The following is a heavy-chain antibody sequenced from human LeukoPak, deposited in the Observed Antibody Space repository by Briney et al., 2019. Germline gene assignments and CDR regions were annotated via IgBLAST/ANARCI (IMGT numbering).Heavy chain of an antibody. Sequence: SETLSLTCTVSGGSLSSYSWSWVRQSPGRGLEWIGYIYYSGSTYYNPSLKSRVTISVDTSKNRFSLKLSSVTAADTAVYYCARDLTVGYYFDYWGQGTLVTVSS. D-gene: IGHD4-23*01. CDR2: IYYSGST. CDR1: GGSLSSYS. V-gene: IGHV4-59*12. CDR3: ARDLTVGYYFDY. J-gene: IGHJ4*02.